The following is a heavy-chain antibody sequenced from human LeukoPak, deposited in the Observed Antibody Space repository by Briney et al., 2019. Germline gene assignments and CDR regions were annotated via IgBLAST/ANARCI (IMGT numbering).Heavy chain of an antibody. CDR2: IYSGGST. J-gene: IGHJ4*02. Sequence: GGSLRLSCAASGFTVSSNYMSWVRQAPGKGLEWVSVIYSGGSTYYADSVKGRFTISRDNSRNTVDLQMNSLRGEDTAVYYCAKDLPAAFFDYWGQGTLVTVSS. V-gene: IGHV3-53*05. CDR3: AKDLPAAFFDY. CDR1: GFTVSSNY. D-gene: IGHD2-2*01.